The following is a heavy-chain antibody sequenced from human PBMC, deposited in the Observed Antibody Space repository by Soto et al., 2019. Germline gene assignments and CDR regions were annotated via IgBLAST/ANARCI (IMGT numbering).Heavy chain of an antibody. CDR3: ARDPHEFWTSYWFDP. CDR2: ISAYDGKT. J-gene: IGHJ5*02. CDR1: GYTFSNYG. Sequence: GASVKVSCKTSGYTFSNYGITWVRQAPGQGLELMGWISAYDGKTTYAEKFQGRVTLTTDTSTSTAYMELRSLRSDDTAIYYCARDPHEFWTSYWFDPWGQGTPVTVSS. D-gene: IGHD3-3*01. V-gene: IGHV1-18*01.